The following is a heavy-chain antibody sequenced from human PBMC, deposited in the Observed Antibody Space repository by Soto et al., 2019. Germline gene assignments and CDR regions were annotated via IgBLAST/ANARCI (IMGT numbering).Heavy chain of an antibody. CDR3: GRVCLDSRIWFGGDY. D-gene: IGHD3-10*01. Sequence: QVQLVESGGGVVQPGRSLRLSCAASGFTFSSYAMHWVRQAPGKGLEWVAVISYDGSNEYYADSVKGRFTIARDNSKNTLSLQMHSLRAEDTAVYYCGRVCLDSRIWFGGDYWGQGTLVTVSS. CDR2: ISYDGSNE. CDR1: GFTFSSYA. V-gene: IGHV3-30-3*01. J-gene: IGHJ4*02.